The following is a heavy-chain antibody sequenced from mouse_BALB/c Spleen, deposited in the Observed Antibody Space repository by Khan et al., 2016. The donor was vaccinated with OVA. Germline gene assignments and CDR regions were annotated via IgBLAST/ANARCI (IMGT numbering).Heavy chain of an antibody. D-gene: IGHD2-3*01. J-gene: IGHJ2*01. CDR1: GYTFTDYA. CDR3: TRPAYDRYYDC. Sequence: QVQLQQPGPELVRPGVSVKISCKGSGYTFTDYAMHWVKQSHAKSLEWIGLISTYSGNTNYKQKFKGKATMTVDKSSSTAYMELARLTSEDSAIYDCTRPAYDRYYDCWGQGTTLTVCS. CDR2: ISTYSGNT. V-gene: IGHV1S137*01.